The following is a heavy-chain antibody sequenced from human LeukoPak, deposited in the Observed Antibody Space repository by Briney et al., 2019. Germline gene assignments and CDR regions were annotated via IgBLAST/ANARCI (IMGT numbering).Heavy chain of an antibody. CDR3: ARAVYCSGGSCYFDI. J-gene: IGHJ3*02. CDR2: INSDGSST. Sequence: GGSLRLSCAASGFTFSSYWMHWVRQAPGKGLVWVSRINSDGSSTSYADSVKGRFTISRDNAKNSLYLQMNSLRAEDTAVYYCARAVYCSGGSCYFDIWGQGTMVTVSS. CDR1: GFTFSSYW. V-gene: IGHV3-74*01. D-gene: IGHD2-15*01.